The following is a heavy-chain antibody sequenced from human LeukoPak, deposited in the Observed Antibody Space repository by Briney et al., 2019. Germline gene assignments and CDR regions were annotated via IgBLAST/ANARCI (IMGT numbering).Heavy chain of an antibody. V-gene: IGHV3-21*01. D-gene: IGHD3-22*01. Sequence: PGGSLRLSCAASGFTFSSYSMNWVRQAPGKGLEWVSSISSSSSYIYYADSVKGRFTISRDNAKNSLYLQMNSLRAEDTAVYYCARTRGVVVVRAAPDAFDIWGQGTMVTVSS. CDR1: GFTFSSYS. CDR3: ARTRGVVVVRAAPDAFDI. J-gene: IGHJ3*02. CDR2: ISSSSSYI.